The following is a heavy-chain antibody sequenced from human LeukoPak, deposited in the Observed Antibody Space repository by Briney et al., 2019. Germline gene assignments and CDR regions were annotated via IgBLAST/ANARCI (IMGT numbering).Heavy chain of an antibody. Sequence: SETLSLTCTVSGGSISSYYWSWLRQPPGKGLEWIGYIYTSGSTNYNPSLKSRVTISVDTSKNQFSLKLSSVTAADTVVYYCASVRRYYYYMDVWGKGTTVTVSS. J-gene: IGHJ6*03. CDR2: IYTSGST. V-gene: IGHV4-4*09. D-gene: IGHD3-10*01. CDR1: GGSISSYY. CDR3: ASVRRYYYYMDV.